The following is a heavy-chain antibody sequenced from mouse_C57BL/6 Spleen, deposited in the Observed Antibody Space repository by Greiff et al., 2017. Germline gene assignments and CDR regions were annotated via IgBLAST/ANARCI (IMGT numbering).Heavy chain of an antibody. J-gene: IGHJ3*01. D-gene: IGHD1-1*01. V-gene: IGHV1-80*01. Sequence: QVQLQQSGAELVKPGASVKISCKASGYAFSSYWMNWVKQRPGKGLEWIGQIYPGDGDTKYNGKFKGKATLTADKSSSTAYMQLSSLTSEDTAVYFGAREEKFYYYGRSPAWFAYWGQGTLVTVAA. CDR2: IYPGDGDT. CDR3: AREEKFYYYGRSPAWFAY. CDR1: GYAFSSYW.